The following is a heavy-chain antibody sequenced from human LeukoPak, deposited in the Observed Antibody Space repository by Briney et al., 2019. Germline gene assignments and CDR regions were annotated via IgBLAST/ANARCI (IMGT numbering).Heavy chain of an antibody. CDR2: ISSSSSYI. J-gene: IGHJ3*02. Sequence: PGGSLRLSCAASGFTFSSYSMNWVRQAPGKGLEWVSSISSSSSYIYYADSVKGRFTISRDNAKNSLYLQMNSLRAEDTAVYYCAKGGTEYQLLYGLDAFDIWGQGTMVTVSS. V-gene: IGHV3-21*04. CDR3: AKGGTEYQLLYGLDAFDI. CDR1: GFTFSSYS. D-gene: IGHD2-2*02.